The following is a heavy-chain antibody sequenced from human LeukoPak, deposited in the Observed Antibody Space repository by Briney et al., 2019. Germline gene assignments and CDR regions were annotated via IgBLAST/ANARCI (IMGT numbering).Heavy chain of an antibody. D-gene: IGHD3-3*01. Sequence: SVKVSCKASGGTFSSYAISWVRQAPGQGLEWMGGIIPIFGTANYAQKFQERVTITRDMSTSTAYMELSSLRSEDTAVYYCARGGSQTYYDFWSGFPLDYWGQGTLVTVSS. V-gene: IGHV1-69*05. CDR2: IIPIFGTA. CDR3: ARGGSQTYYDFWSGFPLDY. J-gene: IGHJ4*02. CDR1: GGTFSSYA.